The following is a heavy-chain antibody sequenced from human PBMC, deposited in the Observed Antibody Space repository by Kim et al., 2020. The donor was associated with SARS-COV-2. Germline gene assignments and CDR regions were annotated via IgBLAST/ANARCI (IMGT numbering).Heavy chain of an antibody. CDR3: ARGNIVVVPAAMWGDY. CDR1: GFTFSSYA. V-gene: IGHV3-30*04. CDR2: ISYDGSNK. D-gene: IGHD2-2*01. J-gene: IGHJ4*01. Sequence: GGSLRLSCAASGFTFSSYAMHWVRQAPGKGLEWVAVISYDGSNKYYADSVKGRFTISRDNSKNTLYLQMNSLRAEDTAVYYCARGNIVVVPAAMWGDYWG.